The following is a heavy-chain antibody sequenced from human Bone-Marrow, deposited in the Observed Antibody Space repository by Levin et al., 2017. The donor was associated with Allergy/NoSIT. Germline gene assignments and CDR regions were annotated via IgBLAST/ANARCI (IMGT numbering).Heavy chain of an antibody. V-gene: IGHV5-51*01. CDR2: IYPGDSDT. D-gene: IGHD2-2*01. J-gene: IGHJ6*03. CDR3: VRPPRGSTGYMDV. CDR1: GYSFTTYW. Sequence: VASVKVSCQGSGYSFTTYWIGWVRQLPGKGLEWMGIIYPGDSDTIYSPSFQGQVTISADKSVSTAYLQWSSLKASDTAIYYCVRPPRGSTGYMDVWGKGTTVTVSS.